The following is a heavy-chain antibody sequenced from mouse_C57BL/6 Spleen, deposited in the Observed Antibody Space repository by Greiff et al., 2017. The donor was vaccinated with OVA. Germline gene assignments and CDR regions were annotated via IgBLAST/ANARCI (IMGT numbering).Heavy chain of an antibody. V-gene: IGHV6-6*01. CDR2: IRNKANNHAT. J-gene: IGHJ2*01. Sequence: EVKLQESGGGLVQPGGSMKLSCAASGFTFSDAWMDWVRQSPEKGLEWVAEIRNKANNHATYYAESVKGRFTISRDDSKSSVYLQMNSLRAEDTGIYYCTRIPYDGYLYYFDYWGQGTTLTVSS. D-gene: IGHD2-3*01. CDR1: GFTFSDAW. CDR3: TRIPYDGYLYYFDY.